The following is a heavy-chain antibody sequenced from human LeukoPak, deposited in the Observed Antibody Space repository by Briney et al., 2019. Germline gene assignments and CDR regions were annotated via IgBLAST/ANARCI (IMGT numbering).Heavy chain of an antibody. CDR3: ARDYDFWSGFRYMDV. CDR2: INPNTGGT. CDR1: GGTFSGYA. D-gene: IGHD3-3*01. J-gene: IGHJ6*03. V-gene: IGHV1-2*02. Sequence: ASVKVSCKASGGTFSGYAISWVRQAPGQGLEWMGWINPNTGGTNYAQKFQGRVTMTRDTSISTAYMELSRLRSDDTAVYYCARDYDFWSGFRYMDVWGKGTTVTVSS.